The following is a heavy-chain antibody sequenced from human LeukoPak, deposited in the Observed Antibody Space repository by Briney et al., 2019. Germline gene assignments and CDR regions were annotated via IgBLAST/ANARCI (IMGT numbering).Heavy chain of an antibody. V-gene: IGHV4-34*01. J-gene: IGHJ4*02. CDR3: AIGRGYYDSSGYYRY. Sequence: SETLSLTCAVYGGSFSGYYWSSIRQPPGKGLEWIGEINHSGSTNYNPSLKSRVTISVDTSKNQFSLKLSSVTAADTAVYYCAIGRGYYDSSGYYRYWGQGTLVTVSS. CDR2: INHSGST. CDR1: GGSFSGYY. D-gene: IGHD3-22*01.